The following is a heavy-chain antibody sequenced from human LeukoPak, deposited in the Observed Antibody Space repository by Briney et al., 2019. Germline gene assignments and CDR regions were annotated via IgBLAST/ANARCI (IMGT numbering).Heavy chain of an antibody. CDR1: GFTVSSNY. CDR3: ARVGGSYLSNWFDP. J-gene: IGHJ5*02. D-gene: IGHD1-26*01. Sequence: GGSLRLSCAASGFTVSSNYMSWVRQAPGKGLEWVSVIYSGGSTYYADSVRGRFTISRDNSKNTLYLQMNSLRAEDTAVYYCARVGGSYLSNWFDPWGQGTLVTVSS. CDR2: IYSGGST. V-gene: IGHV3-53*01.